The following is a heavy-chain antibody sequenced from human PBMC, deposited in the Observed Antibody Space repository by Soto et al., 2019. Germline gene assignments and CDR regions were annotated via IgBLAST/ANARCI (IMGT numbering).Heavy chain of an antibody. J-gene: IGHJ4*02. CDR2: IYYSGST. Sequence: QVQLQESGPGLVKPSETLSLTCTVSGGSISSYYWSWIRQPPGKGLEWIGYIYYSGSTNYNPSLKSRVTISVDTSKNQFSLKLSSVTAADTAVYYCATSTVTTHPVFDYWGQGTLVTVSS. V-gene: IGHV4-59*01. CDR1: GGSISSYY. D-gene: IGHD4-17*01. CDR3: ATSTVTTHPVFDY.